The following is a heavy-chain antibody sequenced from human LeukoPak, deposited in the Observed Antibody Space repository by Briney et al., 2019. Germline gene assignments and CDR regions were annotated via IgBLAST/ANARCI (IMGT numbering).Heavy chain of an antibody. V-gene: IGHV3-21*01. CDR3: ERDLAVLPNDY. CDR1: GFTFSNYS. D-gene: IGHD6-6*01. Sequence: GGSLRLSCAASGFTFSNYSMNWVRQAPGKGLEWVSSISSSSSYIYYADSVKGRFTISRDNAKNSLYLQMNSLRAEDTAVYYCERDLAVLPNDYWGQGTLVTVSS. J-gene: IGHJ4*02. CDR2: ISSSSSYI.